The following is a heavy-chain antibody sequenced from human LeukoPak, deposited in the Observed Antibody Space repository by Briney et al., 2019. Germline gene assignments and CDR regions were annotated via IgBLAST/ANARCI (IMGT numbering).Heavy chain of an antibody. V-gene: IGHV4-4*07. D-gene: IGHD6-13*01. J-gene: IGHJ5*02. CDR3: ARDGRHSGSWLNWFDP. CDR2: IYTSGST. Sequence: SETLSLTCTVSGGSISSYYWSWIRQPAGKGLEWIGRIYTSGSTNYNPSLKSRVTMSVDTPKNQFSLKLSSVTAADTAVYYCARDGRHSGSWLNWFDPWGQGTLVTVSS. CDR1: GGSISSYY.